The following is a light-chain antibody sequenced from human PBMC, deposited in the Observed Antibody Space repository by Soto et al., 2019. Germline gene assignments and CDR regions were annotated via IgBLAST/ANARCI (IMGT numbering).Light chain of an antibody. CDR3: AAWDDSLSGWV. V-gene: IGLV1-47*01. CDR2: RNN. Sequence: QLVLTQPPSASGTPGQRVTISCSGSSSNIGSNYVYWYQQLPGTAPKLLIYRNNQRPSGVPDRFSGSKSGTSASLAISGLRSEDEAEYYCAAWDDSLSGWVFGGGTKLTVL. J-gene: IGLJ3*02. CDR1: SSNIGSNY.